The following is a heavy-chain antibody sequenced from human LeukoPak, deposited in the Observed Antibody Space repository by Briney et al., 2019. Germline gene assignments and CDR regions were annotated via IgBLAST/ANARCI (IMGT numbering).Heavy chain of an antibody. Sequence: TPSETLSLTCTVSGGSISSYYWSWIRQPPGKGLEWIGYIYYSGSTNYNPSLKSRVTISVDTSKNQFSLTLSSVTAADTAVYYCARIAAAGISLAFDIWGQGTMVTVSS. J-gene: IGHJ3*02. CDR1: GGSISSYY. D-gene: IGHD6-13*01. CDR3: ARIAAAGISLAFDI. V-gene: IGHV4-59*08. CDR2: IYYSGST.